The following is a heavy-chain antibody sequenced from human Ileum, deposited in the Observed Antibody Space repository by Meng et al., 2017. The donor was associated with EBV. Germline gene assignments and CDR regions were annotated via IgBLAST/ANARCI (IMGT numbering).Heavy chain of an antibody. Sequence: QVQCGASGTGPGAPLGVSSLACAVAGGSISISSGCRWPRQTPGKGLEWIAEIYHSGCTNYNPSRMSLATISADKSKNQFSLNLSSVAAADTAGDCCARVGQWVPIDYWGQGTPVTVSS. J-gene: IGHJ4*02. CDR1: GGSISISSG. CDR3: ARVGQWVPIDY. V-gene: IGHV4-4*01. D-gene: IGHD6-19*01. CDR2: IYHSGCT.